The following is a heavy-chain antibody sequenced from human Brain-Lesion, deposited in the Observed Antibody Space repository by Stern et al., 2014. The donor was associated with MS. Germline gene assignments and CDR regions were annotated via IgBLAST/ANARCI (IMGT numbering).Heavy chain of an antibody. V-gene: IGHV4-61*02. Sequence: QVQLQESGPGLVKPSQTLSLSCTVSGGSISSGGYYWSWIRQPAGKGLEWIGRIFNSGSTSYNPSPKSRVTLSIDTSKNQFSLRLNSMTAADTAVYYCARGRVVPGFQYYATDVWGQGTTVIVSS. CDR1: GGSISSGGYY. J-gene: IGHJ6*02. CDR3: ARGRVVPGFQYYATDV. D-gene: IGHD2-2*01. CDR2: IFNSGST.